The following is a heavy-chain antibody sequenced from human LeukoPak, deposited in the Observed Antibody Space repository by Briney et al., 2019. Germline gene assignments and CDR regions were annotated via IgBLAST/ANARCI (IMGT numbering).Heavy chain of an antibody. CDR2: INHSGST. CDR1: GGSFRCYY. Sequence: PSETLSLTCAVYGGSFRCYYCSWIRQPPGKGLEWIGEINHSGSTNYNPSLKSRVTISVDTSKNQFSLKLSSVTAADTAVYYCARGIAAAGTFAPYYSYMEVWGKGTTVTVSS. J-gene: IGHJ6*03. CDR3: ARGIAAAGTFAPYYSYMEV. D-gene: IGHD6-13*01. V-gene: IGHV4-34*01.